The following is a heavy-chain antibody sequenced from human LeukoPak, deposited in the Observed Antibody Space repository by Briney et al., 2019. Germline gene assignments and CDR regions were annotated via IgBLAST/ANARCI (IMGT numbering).Heavy chain of an antibody. Sequence: PSETLSLTCAVSGGSISSGGYSWSWIRQPPGKGLEWIGYIYHSGSTYYNPSLKSRVTISVDRSKNQFSLKLSSVTAADTAVYYCARGRAVVWFDPWGQGTLVTVSS. V-gene: IGHV4-30-2*01. CDR1: GGSISSGGYS. D-gene: IGHD4-23*01. J-gene: IGHJ5*02. CDR3: ARGRAVVWFDP. CDR2: IYHSGST.